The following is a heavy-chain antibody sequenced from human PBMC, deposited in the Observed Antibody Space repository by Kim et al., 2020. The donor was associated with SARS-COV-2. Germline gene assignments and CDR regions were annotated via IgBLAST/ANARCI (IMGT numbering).Heavy chain of an antibody. V-gene: IGHV3-48*03. D-gene: IGHD6-6*01. CDR3: ARGAFEYSSNY. J-gene: IGHJ4*02. CDR2: ISSSGSTI. Sequence: GGSLRLSCAASGFTFSSYEMNWVRQAPGKGLEWVSYISSSGSTIYYADSVKGRFTISRDNAKNSLYLQMNSLRAEDTAVYYCARGAFEYSSNYWGQGTLVTVSS. CDR1: GFTFSSYE.